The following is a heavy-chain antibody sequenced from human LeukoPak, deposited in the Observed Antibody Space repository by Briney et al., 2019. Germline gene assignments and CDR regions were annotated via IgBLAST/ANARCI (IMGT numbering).Heavy chain of an antibody. J-gene: IGHJ5*02. CDR1: GFTFSNAW. D-gene: IGHD3-10*01. Sequence: PGGSLRLSCAASGFTFSNAWMGWVRQAPGKGLEWVGRIKSKTDGGTTDYAAPVKGRFTISRDDSKNTLYLEMNRLKTEDTAVYYCTTDGGLLLWFGEGETWGQGTLVTVSS. CDR3: TTDGGLLLWFGEGET. CDR2: IKSKTDGGTT. V-gene: IGHV3-15*01.